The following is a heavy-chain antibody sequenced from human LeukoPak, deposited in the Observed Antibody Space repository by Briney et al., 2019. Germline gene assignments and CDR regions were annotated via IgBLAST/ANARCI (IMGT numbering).Heavy chain of an antibody. J-gene: IGHJ4*02. Sequence: ASVTVSCKASGGTFSSYGISWVRQAPGQGLEWMGWISSSTGNTKYAQNLQGRVTMTTDTSTSTAYLELRNLRSDDTAVYYCARLPLGYCSSTSCLDWGQGTLVTVFS. CDR2: ISSSTGNT. D-gene: IGHD2-2*01. CDR1: GGTFSSYG. CDR3: ARLPLGYCSSTSCLD. V-gene: IGHV1-18*01.